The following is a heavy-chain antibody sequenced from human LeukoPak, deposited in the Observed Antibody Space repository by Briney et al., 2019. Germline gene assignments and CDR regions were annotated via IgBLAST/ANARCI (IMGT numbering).Heavy chain of an antibody. CDR3: ARHRSPGYSSSSTFNWFDP. V-gene: IGHV4-59*05. D-gene: IGHD6-13*01. Sequence: PSETLSLTCTVAGGSLNNYHWTWIRQPAGKGLEWIGSIYYSGSTYYNPSLKSRVTISVDTSKNQFSLKLSSVTAADTAVYYCARHRSPGYSSSSTFNWFDPWGQGTLVTVSS. J-gene: IGHJ5*02. CDR2: IYYSGST. CDR1: GGSLNNYH.